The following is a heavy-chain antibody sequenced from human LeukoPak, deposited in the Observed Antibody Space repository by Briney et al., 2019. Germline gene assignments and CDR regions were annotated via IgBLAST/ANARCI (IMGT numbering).Heavy chain of an antibody. J-gene: IGHJ4*02. V-gene: IGHV1-2*02. Sequence: VASVKVSCKASGYTFIAYYMHWVRQAPGQGLEWMGWINPNSGGTNYAQKFQGRVTMTRDTSISTAYMDLSRLRSDDTAVYYCARENDYVWGSYREYYFDYWGQGTLVTVSS. D-gene: IGHD3-16*02. CDR2: INPNSGGT. CDR3: ARENDYVWGSYREYYFDY. CDR1: GYTFIAYY.